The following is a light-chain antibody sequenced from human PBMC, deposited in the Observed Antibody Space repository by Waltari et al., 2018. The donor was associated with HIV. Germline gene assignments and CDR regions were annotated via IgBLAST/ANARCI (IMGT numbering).Light chain of an antibody. CDR3: QSYDSRLSGPVV. CDR1: SSNIGAGYD. CDR2: GNT. Sequence: QSVLTQPPSVSGAPGQRVTISCTGSSSNIGAGYDVHWYQKLPGTAPKLLIHGNTNRPSGVPDRFSVSKSGTSASLAITGLQAEDEAEYYCQSYDSRLSGPVVFGGGTKLTVL. V-gene: IGLV1-40*01. J-gene: IGLJ2*01.